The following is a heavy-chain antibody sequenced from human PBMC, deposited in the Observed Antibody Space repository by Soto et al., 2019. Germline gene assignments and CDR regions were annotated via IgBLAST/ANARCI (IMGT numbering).Heavy chain of an antibody. D-gene: IGHD4-17*01. CDR3: ARPRAYGDYVGWFDP. Sequence: ASVKVSCKASGYLFTSYYMHWVRQAPGQGPEWMGIINPSSGGISYAQKFQGRVTMTRDTSASTVYMELSSLRSEDTAVYYCARPRAYGDYVGWFDPWGQGTLVTVSS. CDR2: INPSSGGI. V-gene: IGHV1-46*01. CDR1: GYLFTSYY. J-gene: IGHJ5*02.